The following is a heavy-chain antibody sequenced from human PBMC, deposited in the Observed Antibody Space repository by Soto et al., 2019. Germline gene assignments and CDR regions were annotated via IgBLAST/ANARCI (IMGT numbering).Heavy chain of an antibody. V-gene: IGHV4-59*01. D-gene: IGHD6-13*01. Sequence: QVQLQESGPGLVKPSETLSLTCTVSGGSISSYYWSWIRQPPGKGLEWIGDIYYSGSTNYNPSLKSRVTISVDTSKNQFSLKLSSVTAADTAVYYCASATRAAAAYWYYFDYWGQGTLVTVSS. CDR2: IYYSGST. J-gene: IGHJ4*02. CDR3: ASATRAAAAYWYYFDY. CDR1: GGSISSYY.